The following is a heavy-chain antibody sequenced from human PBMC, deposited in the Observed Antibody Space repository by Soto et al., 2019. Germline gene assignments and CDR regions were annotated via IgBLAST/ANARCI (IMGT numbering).Heavy chain of an antibody. Sequence: SETLSLTCTVSGDSVSSYYWSWIRQPPGKELEWIGYIYYNGSPEYNPSLKSRVTLSLDTSKNQFSLKLDSVTAADTAVYYCARGSVVQYWYFDLWVRGTLVT. CDR2: IYYNGSP. CDR3: ARGSVVQYWYFDL. J-gene: IGHJ2*01. V-gene: IGHV4-59*02. D-gene: IGHD2-15*01. CDR1: GDSVSSYY.